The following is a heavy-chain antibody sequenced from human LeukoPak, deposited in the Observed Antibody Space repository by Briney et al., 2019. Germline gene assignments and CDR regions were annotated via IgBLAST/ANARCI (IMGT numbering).Heavy chain of an antibody. CDR2: IYTSGST. V-gene: IGHV4-61*02. CDR1: GGAISSGSYY. Sequence: SETLSLTCTVSGGAISSGSYYWSWIRQTAGKGLEWIGRIYTSGSTNYNPSVKNRVTISVDTSKNQFSLKLTSVTAADTAMYYCAREGYNYNYYGAVWFDPWGQGTLVTVSS. CDR3: AREGYNYNYYGAVWFDP. D-gene: IGHD1-7*01. J-gene: IGHJ5*02.